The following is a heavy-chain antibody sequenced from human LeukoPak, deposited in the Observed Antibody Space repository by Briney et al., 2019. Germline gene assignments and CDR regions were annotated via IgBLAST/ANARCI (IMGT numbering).Heavy chain of an antibody. CDR2: ISSSGSTI. Sequence: GGSLRLSCAASGFTFSDYYMSWLRQAPGKGLEWVSYISSSGSTIYYADSVKGRFTISRDNAKNSLYLQMNSLRAEDTAVYYCARVGLRFLEWLLPGHFDYWGQGTLVTVSS. D-gene: IGHD3-3*01. CDR3: ARVGLRFLEWLLPGHFDY. CDR1: GFTFSDYY. J-gene: IGHJ4*02. V-gene: IGHV3-11*04.